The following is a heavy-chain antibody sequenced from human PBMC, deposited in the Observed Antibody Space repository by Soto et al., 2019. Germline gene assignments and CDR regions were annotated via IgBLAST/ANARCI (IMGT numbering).Heavy chain of an antibody. CDR2: IHNSGNT. J-gene: IGHJ2*01. V-gene: IGHV4-31*03. Sequence: QVQLLESGPGLVKPAQTLSLTCTLSGGSLSSGSSYWSWIRQSPGKGLEWIGYIHNSGNTFYNPSLKSRVSMSVDTSVNEVSLRLGPLTAADTALYSCARHRQPGVAPFDLWGRGTLVIVSS. CDR3: ARHRQPGVAPFDL. CDR1: GGSLSSGSSY. D-gene: IGHD6-13*01.